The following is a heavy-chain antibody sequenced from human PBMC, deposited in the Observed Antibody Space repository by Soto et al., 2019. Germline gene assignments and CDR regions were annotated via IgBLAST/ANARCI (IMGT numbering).Heavy chain of an antibody. CDR1: GFTFTSSA. CDR3: AAGSRGWTEGLIYYYYGMDV. D-gene: IGHD6-19*01. Sequence: SVTVYCQAAGFTFTSSAVQLVRQARRQRLEWIGWIVVGSGNTNYAQKFQERVTITRDMSTSTAYMELSSLRSEDTAVYYCAAGSRGWTEGLIYYYYGMDVWGQGTKVTVSS. J-gene: IGHJ6*02. CDR2: IVVGSGNT. V-gene: IGHV1-58*01.